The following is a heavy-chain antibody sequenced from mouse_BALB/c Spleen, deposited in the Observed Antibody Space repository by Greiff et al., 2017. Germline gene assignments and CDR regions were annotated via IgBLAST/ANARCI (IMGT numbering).Heavy chain of an antibody. CDR3: ARYDYGSSYAIDY. J-gene: IGHJ4*01. D-gene: IGHD1-1*01. V-gene: IGHV1-69*02. CDR1: GYTFTSYW. CDR2: IDPSDSYT. Sequence: VQLQQPGAELVKPGASVKLSCKASGYTFTSYWMHWVKQRPGQGLEWIGEIDPSDSYTNYNQKFKGKATLTVDKSSSTAYMQLSSLTSEDSAVYYCARYDYGSSYAIDYWGQGTSVTVSS.